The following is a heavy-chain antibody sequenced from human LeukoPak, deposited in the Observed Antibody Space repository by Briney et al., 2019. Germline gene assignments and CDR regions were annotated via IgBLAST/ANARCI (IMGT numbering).Heavy chain of an antibody. CDR2: INPNSGGT. V-gene: IGHV1-2*02. Sequence: ASVKVSCKASGYTFTGYYMHWVRQAPGQGLEWMGWINPNSGGTNYAQKFQGRVTMTRDTSISTAYMELSRLRSDDTAVYYCARVYAAAAGIFYYGGQGPLVTFS. CDR1: GYTFTGYY. CDR3: ARVYAAAAGIFYY. D-gene: IGHD6-13*01. J-gene: IGHJ4*02.